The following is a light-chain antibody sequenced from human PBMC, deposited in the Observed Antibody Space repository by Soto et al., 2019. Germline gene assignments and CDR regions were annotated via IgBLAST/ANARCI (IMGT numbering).Light chain of an antibody. CDR3: QQYGTSPWT. V-gene: IGKV3-20*01. CDR2: GAS. J-gene: IGKJ1*01. Sequence: EIVLTHSPGTLSLSPGERATLSCRAVQSVSGNYLAWYQQKPGQAPRLLVYGASGRATGIPDRFSGSGSGTDFTLTISRMEPEDFAVYFCQQYGTSPWTFGQGTKVDIK. CDR1: QSVSGNY.